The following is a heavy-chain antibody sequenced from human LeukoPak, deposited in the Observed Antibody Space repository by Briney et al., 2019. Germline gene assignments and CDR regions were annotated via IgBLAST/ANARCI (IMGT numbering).Heavy chain of an antibody. J-gene: IGHJ5*02. Sequence: GGSLRLSCAASGFTFSSYSMNWVRQAPGKGLEWVSSISSSSSYIYYADSVKGRFTISRDNATNSLYLQMSSLRAEDTAVYYCASATWTHRGFDPWGQGTLVTVSS. CDR1: GFTFSSYS. CDR3: ASATWTHRGFDP. CDR2: ISSSSSYI. V-gene: IGHV3-21*01. D-gene: IGHD5-24*01.